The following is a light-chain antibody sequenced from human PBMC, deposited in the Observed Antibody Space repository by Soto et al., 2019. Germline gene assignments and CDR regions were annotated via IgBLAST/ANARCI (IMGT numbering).Light chain of an antibody. CDR2: DAS. V-gene: IGKV3-11*01. CDR1: QSVSRSY. J-gene: IGKJ1*01. Sequence: EIVLTQSPGTLSLSPGERATLSCRASQSVSRSYLAWFQQIPGQAPRLLIYDASTRATGIPARFSGSGSGTDFTLTISSLEPEDFAVYYCQQRSNWPRTFGQGTKVDIK. CDR3: QQRSNWPRT.